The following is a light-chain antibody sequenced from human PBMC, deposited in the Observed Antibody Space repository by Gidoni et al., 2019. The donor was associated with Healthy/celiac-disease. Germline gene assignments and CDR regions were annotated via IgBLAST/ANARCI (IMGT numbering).Light chain of an antibody. CDR2: KAS. Sequence: IQLTQSPSTLSASVGDRVTITCRASQSISSWLAWYQQKPGKAPKLLIYKASSVASGVPSRFSGSGSGTEFTLTISSLQPDDFATYYCQQYNSSPLTFGGGTKVEIK. V-gene: IGKV1-5*03. J-gene: IGKJ4*01. CDR1: QSISSW. CDR3: QQYNSSPLT.